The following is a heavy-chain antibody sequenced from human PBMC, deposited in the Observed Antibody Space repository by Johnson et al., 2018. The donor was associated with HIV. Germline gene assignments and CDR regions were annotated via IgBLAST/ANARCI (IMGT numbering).Heavy chain of an antibody. Sequence: EVQLVESGGGLVQPGGSLRLSCAASGFTFSSYDMHWVRQATGKGLEWVSAIGTAGDTSYPGSVKGRFTISRENAKNSLYLQMNSLRAGDTAVYYCARIEGEGGAFDIWGQGTMVTVSS. D-gene: IGHD1-26*01. CDR2: IGTAGDT. CDR1: GFTFSSYD. V-gene: IGHV3-13*01. J-gene: IGHJ3*02. CDR3: ARIEGEGGAFDI.